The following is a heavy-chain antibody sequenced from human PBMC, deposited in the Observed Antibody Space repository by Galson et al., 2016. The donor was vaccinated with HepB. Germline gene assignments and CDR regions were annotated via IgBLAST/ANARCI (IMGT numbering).Heavy chain of an antibody. V-gene: IGHV1-46*01. CDR3: ARDYGAGGFYYFDY. D-gene: IGHD6-13*01. J-gene: IGHJ4*02. CDR2: INPTGGST. Sequence: SVKVSCKASGYTFTSYYVYWVRQAPGRGLEWVGVINPTGGSTDFAPRFQDRVTLTRDTSTGTVYMELTSLTSDDTAVYYCARDYGAGGFYYFDYWGQGTLITFSS. CDR1: GYTFTSYY.